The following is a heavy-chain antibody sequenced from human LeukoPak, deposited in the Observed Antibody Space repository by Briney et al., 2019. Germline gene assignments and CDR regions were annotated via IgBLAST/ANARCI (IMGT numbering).Heavy chain of an antibody. Sequence: PSETLSLTCTVSGGSITSHYWSWIRRPPGKGLEWIGHMSYSWSTKYNPSIKGRVTISIGTSKKQFSLKLSSVTAADTAEYYGARDLLHDCCNGVCPIIDLWGKAGTV. CDR2: MSYSWST. CDR1: GGSITSHY. D-gene: IGHD2-8*01. CDR3: ARDLLHDCCNGVCPIIDL. J-gene: IGHJ6*04. V-gene: IGHV4-59*11.